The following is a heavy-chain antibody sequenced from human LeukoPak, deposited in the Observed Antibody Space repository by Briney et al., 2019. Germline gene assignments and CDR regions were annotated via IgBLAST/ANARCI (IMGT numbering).Heavy chain of an antibody. J-gene: IGHJ4*02. Sequence: SETLSLTCTVSGGSISSYYWSWIRQPPGKGLEWIGYIYYSGSTNYNPSLKSRVTISVDTSKNQFSLKLSSVTAADTAVYYCAKYIRDSGTYNLDYWGQGTQVTVSS. D-gene: IGHD1-1*01. CDR2: IYYSGST. V-gene: IGHV4-59*01. CDR1: GGSISSYY. CDR3: AKYIRDSGTYNLDY.